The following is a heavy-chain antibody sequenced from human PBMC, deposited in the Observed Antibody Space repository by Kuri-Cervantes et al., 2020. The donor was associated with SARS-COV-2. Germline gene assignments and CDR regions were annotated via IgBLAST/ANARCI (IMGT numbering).Heavy chain of an antibody. CDR1: GESFSGSY. D-gene: IGHD5-24*01. CDR3: GKVSWLQLWRRYSDS. V-gene: IGHV4-34*01. J-gene: IGHJ4*02. Sequence: SETLSLTCAFYGESFSGSYWSWIRQSPGKRLEWIGEVNHNGGANYNPSLRSRVTISVDPSKAQFSLNLISVTAADTAVYYCGKVSWLQLWRRYSDSWGQGTLVTVSS. CDR2: VNHNGGA.